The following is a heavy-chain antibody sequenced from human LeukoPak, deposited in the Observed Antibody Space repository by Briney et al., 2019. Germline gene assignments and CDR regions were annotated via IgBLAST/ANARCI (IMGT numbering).Heavy chain of an antibody. D-gene: IGHD2-21*02. Sequence: LGGSLRLSCAASGFTVSSNYMSWVRQAPGKGLEWVSVIYSGGSTYYADSVKGRFTISRDNSKNTLYLQMNSLRAEDTAVCYCAREARHIVVVTAIRRYYYYMDVWGKGTTVTVSS. CDR3: AREARHIVVVTAIRRYYYYMDV. CDR2: IYSGGST. J-gene: IGHJ6*03. V-gene: IGHV3-53*01. CDR1: GFTVSSNY.